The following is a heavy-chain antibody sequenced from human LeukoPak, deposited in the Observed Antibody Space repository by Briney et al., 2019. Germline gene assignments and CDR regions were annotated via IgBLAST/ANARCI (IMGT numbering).Heavy chain of an antibody. CDR1: GVTFSKYG. CDR3: ATEGLDG. J-gene: IGHJ5*02. V-gene: IGHV3-30*02. Sequence: PRGSLCLSRAASGVTFSKYGMHWVRQAPGKGLEWVSFIRYDGSDKYYVDSVKGRFTISRDNSKNTLYLQLNSLRVEDTAVYYCATEGLDGWGQGTLVSVSS. CDR2: IRYDGSDK.